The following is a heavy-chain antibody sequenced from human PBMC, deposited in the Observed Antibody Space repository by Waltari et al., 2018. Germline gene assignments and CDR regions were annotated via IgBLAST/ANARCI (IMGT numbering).Heavy chain of an antibody. CDR3: AKEGVGHTSGYYCDF. Sequence: EVQLLESGGGLVQVGGSLRLSCAASGFIFSSYAMHWVRQAPGKGLEWVSSISGSVGSTFYADSVKGRFTISRDISKNTVYLQMSSLRAEDTAVYFCAKEGVGHTSGYYCDFWGQGTLVTVSS. D-gene: IGHD3-22*01. CDR1: GFIFSSYA. V-gene: IGHV3-23*01. J-gene: IGHJ4*02. CDR2: ISGSVGST.